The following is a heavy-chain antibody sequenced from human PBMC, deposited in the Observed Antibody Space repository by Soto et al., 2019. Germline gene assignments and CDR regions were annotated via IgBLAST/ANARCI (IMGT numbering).Heavy chain of an antibody. J-gene: IGHJ5*02. CDR1: GYTFTSYY. V-gene: IGHV1-46*01. Sequence: GASVKVSCKASGYTFTSYYMHWVRQAPGQGLEWMGIINPSGGSTSYAQKFQGRVTMTRDMSTSTVYMELSSLRSEDTAVYYCARRYYDFWSGPNWFDPWGQGTLVTVS. CDR3: ARRYYDFWSGPNWFDP. D-gene: IGHD3-3*01. CDR2: INPSGGST.